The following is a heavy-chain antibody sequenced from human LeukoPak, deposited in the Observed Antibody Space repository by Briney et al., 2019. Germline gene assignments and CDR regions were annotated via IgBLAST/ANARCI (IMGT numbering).Heavy chain of an antibody. CDR3: ARDTAAGGSDFDY. CDR1: GDSVSSTRAA. Sequence: SQTLSLTCAISGDSVSSTRAAWNWIRQSPSRGLEWLGRTYYRSKWHSGYAVSVKSRIIIKAGTSRNHFSLQLDSVTPEDTAVYYCARDTAAGGSDFDYWGQGTLVTVSS. J-gene: IGHJ4*02. V-gene: IGHV6-1*01. D-gene: IGHD6-13*01. CDR2: TYYRSKWHS.